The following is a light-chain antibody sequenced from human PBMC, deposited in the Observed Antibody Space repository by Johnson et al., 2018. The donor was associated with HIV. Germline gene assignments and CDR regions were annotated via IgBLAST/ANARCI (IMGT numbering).Light chain of an antibody. J-gene: IGLJ1*01. CDR1: SSNIGNNY. CDR3: GTWDSSLRGFV. CDR2: DNN. Sequence: QSVLTQPPSVSAAPGQKVTISCSGSSSNIGNNYVSWYQQLPGTAPKLLIYDNNKRPSGIPDRFSGSKSGTSALLGITGLQTGDEADYYCGTWDSSLRGFVFGLATKVTVL. V-gene: IGLV1-51*01.